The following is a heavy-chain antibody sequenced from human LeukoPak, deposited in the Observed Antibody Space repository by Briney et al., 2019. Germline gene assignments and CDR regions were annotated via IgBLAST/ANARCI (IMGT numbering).Heavy chain of an antibody. J-gene: IGHJ4*02. CDR2: IYYSGST. D-gene: IGHD2-15*01. CDR1: GGSISSSSHY. Sequence: PSETLSLTCTVSGGSISSSSHYWDWIRQPPGKGLEWIGSIYYSGSTYYNPSLKSRVTISVDTSKNQFSLKLSSVTAADTAVYYCARATVVVVAATFGADMFDYWGQGTLVTVSS. V-gene: IGHV4-39*07. CDR3: ARATVVVVAATFGADMFDY.